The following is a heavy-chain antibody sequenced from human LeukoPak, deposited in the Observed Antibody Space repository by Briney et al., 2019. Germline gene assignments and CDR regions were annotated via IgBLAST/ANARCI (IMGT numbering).Heavy chain of an antibody. CDR2: IIPIFGTA. D-gene: IGHD2-2*01. Sequence: SVKVSCKASGGTFSSYAISWVRQAPGQGLEWMGGIIPIFGTANYAQKFQGRVTITTDESTSTAYMELSSLRSEDTAVYYCARAQYRLLSPDYYYYYMDVWGKGPRSPSP. V-gene: IGHV1-69*05. J-gene: IGHJ6*03. CDR1: GGTFSSYA. CDR3: ARAQYRLLSPDYYYYYMDV.